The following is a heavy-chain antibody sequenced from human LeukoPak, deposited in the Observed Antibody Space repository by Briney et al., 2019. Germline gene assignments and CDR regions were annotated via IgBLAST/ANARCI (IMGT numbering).Heavy chain of an antibody. V-gene: IGHV3-30*03. CDR2: ILYDGSNK. CDR1: GFTFSTYG. Sequence: PGGSLRLSCAASGFTFSTYGVHWVRQAPGKGLEWVALILYDGSNKYYADSVTGRFTISRDNSKNTLYLQMNSLRIEDSAVYYCARGYYYDSSAYPAHFDHWGQGTLVTVSS. D-gene: IGHD3-22*01. J-gene: IGHJ4*02. CDR3: ARGYYYDSSAYPAHFDH.